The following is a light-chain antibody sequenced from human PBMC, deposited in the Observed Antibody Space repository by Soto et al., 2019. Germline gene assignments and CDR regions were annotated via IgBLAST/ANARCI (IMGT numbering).Light chain of an antibody. CDR1: RCLSSSY. V-gene: IGKV3-20*01. Sequence: EMVLTQSPGTLSLSPGERATLSCRASRCLSSSYVGWYQQKPRQAPRLLIYAASSRSTVTPDRFSGSGSATESTVTISRLEPEDSTVYYCQQQGTFGQGTKLEIK. CDR3: QQQGT. J-gene: IGKJ2*01. CDR2: AAS.